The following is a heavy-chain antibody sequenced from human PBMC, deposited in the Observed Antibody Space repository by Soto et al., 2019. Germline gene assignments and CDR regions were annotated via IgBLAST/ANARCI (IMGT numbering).Heavy chain of an antibody. CDR2: IYSGGST. J-gene: IGHJ4*02. D-gene: IGHD3-10*01. CDR1: GFTVSSNY. CDR3: ARDRLVRGVTGYYFDY. Sequence: QSGGSLRLSCAASGFTVSSNYMSWVRQAPGKGLEWVSVIYSGGSTYYADSVKGRFTISRDNSKNTLYLQMNSLRAEDTAVYYCARDRLVRGVTGYYFDYWGQGTLVTVSS. V-gene: IGHV3-53*01.